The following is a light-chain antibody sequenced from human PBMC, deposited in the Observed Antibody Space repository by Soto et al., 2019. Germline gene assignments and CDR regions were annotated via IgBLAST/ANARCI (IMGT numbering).Light chain of an antibody. CDR1: NIGSKS. CDR3: QVWDSSSDHHVV. Sequence: SYELTQPPSVSVAPGKTARITCGGNNIGSKSVHWYQQKPGQAPVLVIYYDSDRPSGIPERFSGSNSGNTATLTISRVAAGDEADYYCQVWDSSSDHHVVFGGGTKLTVL. CDR2: YDS. V-gene: IGLV3-21*04. J-gene: IGLJ2*01.